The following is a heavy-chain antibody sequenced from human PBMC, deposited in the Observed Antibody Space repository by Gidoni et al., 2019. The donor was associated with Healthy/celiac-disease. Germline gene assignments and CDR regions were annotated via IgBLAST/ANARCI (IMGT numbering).Heavy chain of an antibody. CDR3: TTDLALTFEYSSSYRFYYYGMDV. J-gene: IGHJ6*02. CDR1: GFTFSNAW. Sequence: EVQLVESGGGLVKPGGSLRLSCAASGFTFSNAWMSWVRPAPGKGLEWVGRIKSKTDGGTTDYAAPVKGRFTISRDDSKNTLYLQMNSLKTEDTAVYYCTTDLALTFEYSSSYRFYYYGMDVWGQGTTVTVSS. CDR2: IKSKTDGGTT. V-gene: IGHV3-15*01. D-gene: IGHD6-6*01.